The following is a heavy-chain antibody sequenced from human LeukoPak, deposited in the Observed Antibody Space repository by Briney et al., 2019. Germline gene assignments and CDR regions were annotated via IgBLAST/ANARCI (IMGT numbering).Heavy chain of an antibody. D-gene: IGHD6-13*01. CDR3: ARGQSSWYKTADWFDP. J-gene: IGHJ5*02. CDR1: GYTFTGYY. Sequence: VASVKVSCKASGYTFTGYYMHWVRQAPGQGLEWMGRINPNSGGTNYAQKFQGRVTMTRDTSISTAYMELSRLRSDDTAVYYCARGQSSWYKTADWFDPWGQGTLVTVSS. V-gene: IGHV1-2*06. CDR2: INPNSGGT.